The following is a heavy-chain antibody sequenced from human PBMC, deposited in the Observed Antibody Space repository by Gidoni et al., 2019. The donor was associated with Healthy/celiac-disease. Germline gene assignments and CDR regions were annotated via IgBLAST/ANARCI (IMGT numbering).Heavy chain of an antibody. CDR2: IRSKAYGGTT. CDR1: GLAFGDYA. CDR3: TYYDSSGYYYHY. V-gene: IGHV3-49*03. D-gene: IGHD3-22*01. Sequence: EVQLVESVGGLVQPGRSLSLSCTASGLAFGDYAMSWFRQAPGKGREWVGFIRSKAYGGTTEYAASVKGRFTISRDDSKSIAYLQMNSLKTEDTAVYYCTYYDSSGYYYHYWGQGTLVTVSS. J-gene: IGHJ4*02.